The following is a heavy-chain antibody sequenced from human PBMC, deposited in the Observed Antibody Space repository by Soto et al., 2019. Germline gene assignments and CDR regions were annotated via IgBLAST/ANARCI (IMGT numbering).Heavy chain of an antibody. J-gene: IGHJ6*02. V-gene: IGHV5-51*01. CDR3: ARQRSSSSWYARYYYYGMDV. D-gene: IGHD6-13*01. CDR2: IYPGDSDT. Sequence: LGESLKISCKGSGYSFTSYWIGWVRQMPGKGLEWMGIIYPGDSDTRYSPSFQGQVTISADKSISTAYLQWSSLKASDTAMYYCARQRSSSSWYARYYYYGMDVWGQGTTVTVSS. CDR1: GYSFTSYW.